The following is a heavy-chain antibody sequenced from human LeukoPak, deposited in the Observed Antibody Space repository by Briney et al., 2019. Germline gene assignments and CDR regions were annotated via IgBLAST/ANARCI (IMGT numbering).Heavy chain of an antibody. Sequence: SETLSLTCAVYGGSFSGYYWNWIRQPPGKGLEWIGEINPSGSTNYNPSLNSRVIISVDTSQTQFSVKVRSLASVYLGVYHCARRRLAAAGKVLDYWGQGTLVTVSS. CDR2: INPSGST. CDR3: ARRRLAAAGKVLDY. D-gene: IGHD6-13*01. CDR1: GGSFSGYY. V-gene: IGHV4-34*01. J-gene: IGHJ4*02.